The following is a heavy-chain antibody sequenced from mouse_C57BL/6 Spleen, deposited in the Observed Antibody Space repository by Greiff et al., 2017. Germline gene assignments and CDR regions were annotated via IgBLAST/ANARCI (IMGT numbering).Heavy chain of an antibody. CDR1: GFTFSSYG. CDR3: ARQNSNPDY. J-gene: IGHJ2*01. V-gene: IGHV5-6*01. CDR2: ISSGGSYT. D-gene: IGHD2-5*01. Sequence: EVNVVESGGDLVKPGGSLKLSCAASGFTFSSYGMSWVRQTPDKRLEWVATISSGGSYTYYPDSVKGRFTISRDNAKNTLYLQMSSLKSEDTAMYYCARQNSNPDYWGQGTTLTVSS.